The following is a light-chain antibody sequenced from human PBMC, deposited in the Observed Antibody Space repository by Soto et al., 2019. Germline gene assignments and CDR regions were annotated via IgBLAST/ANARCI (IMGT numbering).Light chain of an antibody. J-gene: IGKJ1*01. V-gene: IGKV4-1*01. CDR1: QSLLH. Sequence: DIVMTQSPDSLAVSLGERATINCKSSQSLLHLAWYQQKPGQPPKLLIYWASTRESGVPARFSGSASGTDFTLTISSLWAEDVAVYYCQQYYTTPVTFGQGTKVELK. CDR2: WAS. CDR3: QQYYTTPVT.